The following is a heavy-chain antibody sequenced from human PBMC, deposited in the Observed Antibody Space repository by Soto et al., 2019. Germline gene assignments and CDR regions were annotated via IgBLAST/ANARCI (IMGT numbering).Heavy chain of an antibody. D-gene: IGHD6-6*01. V-gene: IGHV1-46*01. CDR2: INPRGGST. CDR1: GYTFTRYY. CDR3: ARDSIVARYYFDY. J-gene: IGHJ4*01. Sequence: ASVKVSCKASGYTFTRYYLHWVRQAPGQGLEWMGIINPRGGSTTYAQKFQGRVTLTSDTSTSTAYMELSRLRSEDTAVYFCARDSIVARYYFDYWG.